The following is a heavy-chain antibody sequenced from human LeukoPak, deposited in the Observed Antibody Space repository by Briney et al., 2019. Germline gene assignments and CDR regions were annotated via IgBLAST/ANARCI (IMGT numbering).Heavy chain of an antibody. Sequence: SETLSLTCAVYGGSFSGYYWSWIRQPPGKGLEWIGEINHSGSTNYNPSLKSRVTISVDTSKIQFSLKLSSVTAADTAVYYCASLYSSGWADYWGQGTLVTVSS. V-gene: IGHV4-34*01. D-gene: IGHD6-19*01. CDR1: GGSFSGYY. CDR2: INHSGST. J-gene: IGHJ4*02. CDR3: ASLYSSGWADY.